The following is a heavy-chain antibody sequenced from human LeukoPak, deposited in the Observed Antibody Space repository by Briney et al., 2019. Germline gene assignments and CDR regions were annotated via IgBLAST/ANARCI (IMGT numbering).Heavy chain of an antibody. CDR2: INPNSGGT. CDR1: GYTFTGYY. CDR3: ARGWTTVTTTGGAFDI. V-gene: IGHV1-2*02. J-gene: IGHJ3*02. D-gene: IGHD4-11*01. Sequence: ASVKVSCKASGYTFTGYYMHWVRQAPGQGREWMGWINPNSGGTNYAQKFRGRVTMTRDTSISTAYMELSRLRSDDTAVYYCARGWTTVTTTGGAFDIWGQGTMVTVSS.